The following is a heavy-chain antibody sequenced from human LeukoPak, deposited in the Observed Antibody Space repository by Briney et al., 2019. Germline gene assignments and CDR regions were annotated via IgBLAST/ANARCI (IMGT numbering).Heavy chain of an antibody. CDR3: ARDSGSPHFDY. J-gene: IGHJ4*02. D-gene: IGHD6-6*01. V-gene: IGHV3-53*01. Sequence: GGSLRLSCAASGFTFSSYAMSWVRQAPGKGLEWASVIYSGGSTYYADSVKGRFTISRDNSKNTLYLQMNGLRAEDTAVYYCARDSGSPHFDYWGQGTLVTVSS. CDR1: GFTFSSYA. CDR2: IYSGGST.